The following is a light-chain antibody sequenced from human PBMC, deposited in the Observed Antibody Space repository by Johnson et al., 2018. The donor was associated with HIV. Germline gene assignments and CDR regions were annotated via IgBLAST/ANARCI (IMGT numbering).Light chain of an antibody. J-gene: IGLJ1*01. V-gene: IGLV1-51*01. CDR1: SSNIGNNY. CDR2: DNN. Sequence: QSVLTQPPSVSAAPGQKVTISCSGTSSNIGNNYVSWYQQFPGTAPTLVIYDNNNRPSGIPERFSGSQSGMSATLGITGLQTGDEADYYCGTWDISLYAGVANYVFGTGTKVTVL. CDR3: GTWDISLYAGVANYV.